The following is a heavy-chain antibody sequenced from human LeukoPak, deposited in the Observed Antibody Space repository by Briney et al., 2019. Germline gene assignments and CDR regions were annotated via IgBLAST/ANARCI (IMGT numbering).Heavy chain of an antibody. CDR1: QFTFNGSW. V-gene: IGHV3-7*01. CDR3: AIWTSGNY. D-gene: IGHD1-1*01. CDR2: MDPTGSQK. J-gene: IGHJ4*02. Sequence: GGSLRLSCADSQFTFNGSWMNWVRQAPGKGLEWVANMDPTGSQKRYVDSVKGRFTISKDNPGASLNLDMHSLRAEDTAIYYCAIWTSGNYWGQGTLVTVSS.